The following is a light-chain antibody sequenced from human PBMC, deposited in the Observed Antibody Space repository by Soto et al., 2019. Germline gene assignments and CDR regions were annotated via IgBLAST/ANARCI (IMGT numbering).Light chain of an antibody. CDR1: QNVKTR. J-gene: IGKJ4*01. CDR2: HAF. Sequence: EKVMTQSPATLSVSPGERATLSCRASQNVKTRLAWYQQKPGQAPRLLIYHAFTRATGIPARFSGSASGTEFTLTISSLQSEDFAVYYCQQYDEWPLTFGGGTKVEIK. V-gene: IGKV3-15*01. CDR3: QQYDEWPLT.